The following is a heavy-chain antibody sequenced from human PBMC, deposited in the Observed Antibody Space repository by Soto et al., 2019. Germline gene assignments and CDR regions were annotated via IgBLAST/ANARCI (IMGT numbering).Heavy chain of an antibody. J-gene: IGHJ6*02. CDR1: GFSLSTSGVG. CDR3: AHIRARGYSYGYQDYYYGMDV. CDR2: IYWNDDK. D-gene: IGHD5-18*01. Sequence: SGPTLVNPTQTLTLTCTFSGFSLSTSGVGVGWIRQPPGKALEWLALIYWNDDKRYSPSLKSRLTITKDTSKNQVVLTMSNMDPVDTATYYCAHIRARGYSYGYQDYYYGMDVWGQGTTVTVSS. V-gene: IGHV2-5*01.